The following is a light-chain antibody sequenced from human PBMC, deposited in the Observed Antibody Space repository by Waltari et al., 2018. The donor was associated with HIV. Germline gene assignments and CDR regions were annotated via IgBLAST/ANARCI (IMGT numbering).Light chain of an antibody. CDR3: MQALQTPNT. CDR2: LGS. CDR1: QSLLHSNGFQY. J-gene: IGKJ1*01. Sequence: EIVMTQSPLSLPVTPGEPASISCRSSQSLLHSNGFQYLDWYLQKPGQSPQLLIYLGSNRASGVPDRFSGSGSGTDFTLKISRVEAEDVGVYYCMQALQTPNTFGQGTKVEIK. V-gene: IGKV2-28*01.